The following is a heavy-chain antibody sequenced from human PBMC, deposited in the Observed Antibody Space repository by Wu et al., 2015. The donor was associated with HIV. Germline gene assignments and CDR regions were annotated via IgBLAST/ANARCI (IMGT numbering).Heavy chain of an antibody. CDR1: GGSFSGYY. CDR3: ARFQYHLLRRHDYLDV. Sequence: QVQLQQWGAGLLKPSETLSLTCAVYGGSFSGYYWSWIRQPPGKGLEWIGEINHSGSTNYNPSLKSRVTVSVDTSKNQFSLKLSSVTAADTAVYYCARFQYHLLRRHDYLDVWGKGSAVTVSS. V-gene: IGHV4-34*01. J-gene: IGHJ6*03. CDR2: INHSGST. D-gene: IGHD1-26*01.